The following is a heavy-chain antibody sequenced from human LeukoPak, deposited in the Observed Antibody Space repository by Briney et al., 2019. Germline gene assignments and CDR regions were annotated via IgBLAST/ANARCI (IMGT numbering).Heavy chain of an antibody. V-gene: IGHV3-74*01. CDR2: MNGDGSST. Sequence: PGESLRLSCAASGFTFRSYWMHWVRQDPGKGLVWVSHMNGDGSSTSYADSVKGRFTISRDNSKNTLYLQMNSLRAEDTAACHCAKGRNEDGDAVLNYWGQGTLVTVSS. D-gene: IGHD4-17*01. J-gene: IGHJ4*02. CDR3: AKGRNEDGDAVLNY. CDR1: GFTFRSYW.